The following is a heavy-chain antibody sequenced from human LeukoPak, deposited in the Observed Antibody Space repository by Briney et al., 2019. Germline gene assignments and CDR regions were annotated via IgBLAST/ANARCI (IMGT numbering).Heavy chain of an antibody. CDR1: GGSISSYY. Sequence: SGTLSLTCTVSGGSISSYYWSWIRQPPGKGLEWIGYIYYSGSTNYNPSLKSRVTISVDTSKNQFSLKLSSVTAADTAVYYCARHKAFYGDYFDYWGQGTLVTVSS. CDR2: IYYSGST. V-gene: IGHV4-59*08. CDR3: ARHKAFYGDYFDY. D-gene: IGHD4-17*01. J-gene: IGHJ4*02.